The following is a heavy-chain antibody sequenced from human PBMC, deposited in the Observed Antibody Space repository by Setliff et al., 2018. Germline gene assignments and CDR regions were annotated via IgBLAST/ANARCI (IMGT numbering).Heavy chain of an antibody. CDR2: INHSGST. CDR3: ARAYSYYYYYMDG. Sequence: LSLTCAVYGGSFSGYYWSWIRQPPGKGLEWIGEINHSGSTNYNPSLKSRVTISVDTSKNQFSLKLSSVTAADTAVYYCARAYSYYYYYMDGWGKGTTVTVSS. J-gene: IGHJ6*03. CDR1: GGSFSGYY. D-gene: IGHD4-4*01. V-gene: IGHV4-34*01.